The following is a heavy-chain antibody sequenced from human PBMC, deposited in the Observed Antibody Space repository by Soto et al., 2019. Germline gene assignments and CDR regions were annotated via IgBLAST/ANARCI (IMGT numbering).Heavy chain of an antibody. J-gene: IGHJ4*02. CDR3: AIARVADSSLDH. V-gene: IGHV1-18*01. CDR1: NYSFSSFG. CDR2: INPSNDNT. Sequence: ASVKVSCKASNYSFSSFGISWMRQAPGQGLEWMAWINPSNDNTNYAQSLQGRVTISRDNPRNTLFLHVNSPRADDTAVYYCAIARVADSSLDHWGQGTLVTVSS. D-gene: IGHD3-3*01.